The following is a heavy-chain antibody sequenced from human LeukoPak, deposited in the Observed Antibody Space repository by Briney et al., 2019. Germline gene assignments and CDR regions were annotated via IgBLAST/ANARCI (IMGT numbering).Heavy chain of an antibody. D-gene: IGHD3-22*01. CDR1: GGSISSYY. J-gene: IGHJ2*01. Sequence: SETLSLTCTVSGGSISSYYWSWIRQPPGKGLEWIGYIYYSGSTNYNPSLKSRVTISVDTSKNQFSLKLSSVTAADTAVYYCARGVSMIVVVIHDWYFDLWGRGTLVTVSS. CDR2: IYYSGST. V-gene: IGHV4-59*01. CDR3: ARGVSMIVVVIHDWYFDL.